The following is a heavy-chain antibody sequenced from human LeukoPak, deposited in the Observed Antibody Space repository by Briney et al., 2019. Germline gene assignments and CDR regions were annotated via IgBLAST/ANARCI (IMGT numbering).Heavy chain of an antibody. D-gene: IGHD3-10*01. CDR1: GFTFSSYA. V-gene: IGHV3-30-3*01. CDR3: ARGSWRLVRGAASFES. Sequence: PGRSLRLSCAASGFTFSSYAMHWVRQAAGKGLEWEAVISFDGSNKYYADSVKGRFTISRDNSKNTLFLQMNSLRAEDTAVYYCARGSWRLVRGAASFESWGQGTLVTVSS. J-gene: IGHJ4*02. CDR2: ISFDGSNK.